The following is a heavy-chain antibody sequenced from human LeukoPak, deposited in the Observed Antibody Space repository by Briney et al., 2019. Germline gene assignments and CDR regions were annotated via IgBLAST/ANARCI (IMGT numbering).Heavy chain of an antibody. Sequence: PGGPLRLSCAASGFTFSSYAMHWVRQAPGKGLEWVAVISYDGSNKYYVDSVEGRFTISRDNSKNTVFLQMNSLRVEDTAVYYCAKGAAAQGSFDYWGQGTLVTVSS. CDR2: ISYDGSNK. V-gene: IGHV3-30*04. J-gene: IGHJ4*02. CDR3: AKGAAAQGSFDY. D-gene: IGHD2-2*01. CDR1: GFTFSSYA.